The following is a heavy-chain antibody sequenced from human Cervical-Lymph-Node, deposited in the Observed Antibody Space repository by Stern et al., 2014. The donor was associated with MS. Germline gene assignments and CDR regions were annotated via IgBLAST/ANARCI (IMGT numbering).Heavy chain of an antibody. D-gene: IGHD1-1*01. J-gene: IGHJ4*02. CDR1: GFTVSRDY. CDR3: ARDTSSPERSDW. V-gene: IGHV3-53*01. Sequence: VQLVASGGGVIQPGGSLRLSCTASGFTVSRDYMTWVRQAPGKGLEWVSLRTNVGSTFYTDSVKGRFTISRDDSKNTVYLHMTSLRAEDTAMYYCARDTSSPERSDWWGQGTLVTVSS. CDR2: RTNVGST.